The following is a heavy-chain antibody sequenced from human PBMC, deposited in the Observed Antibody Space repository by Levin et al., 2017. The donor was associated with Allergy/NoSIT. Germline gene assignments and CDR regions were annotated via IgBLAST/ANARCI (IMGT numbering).Heavy chain of an antibody. CDR1: GYTFSGYY. CDR2: INPSSGGT. Sequence: ASVKVSCKASGYTFSGYYMHWVRQAPGQGLEWMGWINPSSGGTNYAQKFQGWVTMTRDTSISTAYMELSRLRSDDTAVYYCARGLWQWREESDYWGQGTLVTVSS. D-gene: IGHD6-19*01. J-gene: IGHJ4*02. CDR3: ARGLWQWREESDY. V-gene: IGHV1-2*04.